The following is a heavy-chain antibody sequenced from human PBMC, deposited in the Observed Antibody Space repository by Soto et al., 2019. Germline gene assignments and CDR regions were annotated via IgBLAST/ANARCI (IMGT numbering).Heavy chain of an antibody. J-gene: IGHJ4*02. D-gene: IGHD7-27*01. CDR1: GASINSGDYY. CDR2: IDNSGNT. Sequence: SETLSLTCTVSGASINSGDYYWSWIHQPPGKGLEWIGNIDNSGNTFYNPSVKRRLVVSVDTSRKKFSLSLRSVTAADTAIYYCARSNRLTLSFDSWGQRALVA. CDR3: ARSNRLTLSFDS. V-gene: IGHV4-30-4*01.